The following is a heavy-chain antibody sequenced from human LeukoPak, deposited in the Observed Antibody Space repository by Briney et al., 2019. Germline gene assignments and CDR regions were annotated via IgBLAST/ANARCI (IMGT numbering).Heavy chain of an antibody. J-gene: IGHJ4*02. CDR1: GGSISSSTDY. D-gene: IGHD2/OR15-2a*01. CDR2: IYYSGST. CDR3: ARSYYLLIFQFDS. V-gene: IGHV4-39*07. Sequence: SENLSLTCTVSGGSISSSTDYWGWIRQPPGKGLEWIGSIYYSGSTYYNPSLTSRVTISGDTSKNQFSLKLSSVTAADTAVYYCARSYYLLIFQFDSWGQGALVTVSS.